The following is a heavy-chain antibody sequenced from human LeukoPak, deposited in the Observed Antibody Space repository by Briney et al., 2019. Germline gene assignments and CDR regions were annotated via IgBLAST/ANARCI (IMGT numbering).Heavy chain of an antibody. CDR3: AKDRPHPMEIRFESHFDY. CDR1: GLTFSSYG. CDR2: ISGSGGST. J-gene: IGHJ4*02. V-gene: IGHV3-23*01. D-gene: IGHD3-3*01. Sequence: PGGSLRLSCAASGLTFSSYGMSWVRQAPGKGLEWVSAISGSGGSTYYADSAKGRFTISRDNSKNTLYLQMNSLRAEDTAVYYCAKDRPHPMEIRFESHFDYWGQGTLVTVSS.